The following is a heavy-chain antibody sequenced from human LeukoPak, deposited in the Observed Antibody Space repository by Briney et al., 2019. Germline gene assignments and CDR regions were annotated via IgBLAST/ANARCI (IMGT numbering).Heavy chain of an antibody. V-gene: IGHV3-7*05. CDR1: GLTFGDAW. CDR2: IKQDGSEK. J-gene: IGHJ4*02. CDR3: ARGVPYYYDSSGYQDPFDY. Sequence: GGSLRLSCTASGLTFGDAWMSWVRQAPGKGLEWVANIKQDGSEKYYVDSVKGRFTISRDNAKNSLYLQMNSLRAEDTAVYYCARGVPYYYDSSGYQDPFDYWGQGTLVTVSS. D-gene: IGHD3-22*01.